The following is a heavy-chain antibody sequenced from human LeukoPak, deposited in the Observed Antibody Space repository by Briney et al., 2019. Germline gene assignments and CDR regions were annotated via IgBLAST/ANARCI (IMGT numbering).Heavy chain of an antibody. V-gene: IGHV4-38-2*02. CDR2: IYHSGST. D-gene: IGHD4-11*01. Sequence: SETLSLTYTVSGYSISSGYYWGWIRQPPGKGLEWIGSIYHSGSTYYNPSLKSRVTISVDTSKNQFSLKLSSVTAADTAVYYCARDTYSLMDYWGQGTLVTVSS. CDR3: ARDTYSLMDY. CDR1: GYSISSGYY. J-gene: IGHJ4*02.